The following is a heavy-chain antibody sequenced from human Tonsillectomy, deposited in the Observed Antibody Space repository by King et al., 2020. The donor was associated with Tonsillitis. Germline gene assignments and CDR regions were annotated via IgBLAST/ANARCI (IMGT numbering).Heavy chain of an antibody. J-gene: IGHJ6*02. CDR1: VGTFSSYA. Sequence: QLVQSGAEVKKPGSSVKVSCKASVGTFSSYAISWVRQAPGQGLEWMGGIIPIFGTANYAQKFQGRVTITADASTSTAYMELSSLRSEDTAVYYCASSIQPYYYYGMDVWGQGTTVTVSS. D-gene: IGHD2-2*01. CDR2: IIPIFGTA. CDR3: ASSIQPYYYYGMDV. V-gene: IGHV1-69*01.